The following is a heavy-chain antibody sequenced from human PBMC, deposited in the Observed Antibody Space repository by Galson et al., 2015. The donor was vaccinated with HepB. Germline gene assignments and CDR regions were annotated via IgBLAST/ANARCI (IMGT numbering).Heavy chain of an antibody. D-gene: IGHD3-9*01. CDR1: GFTFSSYS. Sequence: SLRLSCAASGFTFSSYSMNWVRQAPGKGLEWVSYISSSSTIYYADSVKGRFTISRDNAKNSLYLQMNSLRAEDTAVYYCARPRAIKGYYDILTGYPDFDYWGQGTLVTVSS. J-gene: IGHJ4*02. V-gene: IGHV3-48*04. CDR2: ISSSSTI. CDR3: ARPRAIKGYYDILTGYPDFDY.